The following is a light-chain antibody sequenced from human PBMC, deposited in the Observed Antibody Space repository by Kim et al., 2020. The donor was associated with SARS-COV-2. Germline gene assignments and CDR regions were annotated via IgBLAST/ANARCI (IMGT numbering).Light chain of an antibody. CDR1: QSVTSY. J-gene: IGKJ1*01. CDR2: AAS. CDR3: QQYGGTPRT. V-gene: IGKV3-20*01. Sequence: LSPGERATLSCRASQSVTSYLAWYQQRPGQAPRLIIYAASTRATGIPDRFSGSGSGVDFTLTISRLEPEDFAVYYCQQYGGTPRTFGQGTKVDIK.